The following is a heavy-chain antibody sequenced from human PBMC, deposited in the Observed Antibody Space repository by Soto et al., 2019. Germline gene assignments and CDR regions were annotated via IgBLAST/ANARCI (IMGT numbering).Heavy chain of an antibody. D-gene: IGHD6-19*01. CDR3: ARDSSGFDHLFDY. V-gene: IGHV1-2*04. CDR1: GYTFTGYY. Sequence: GASVNVSCKASGYTFTGYYMHWVRQAPGQGLEWMGWINPNSGGTNYAQKFQGWVTMTRDTSISTAYMELSRLRSDDTAVYYCARDSSGFDHLFDYWGQGTLVTVSS. CDR2: INPNSGGT. J-gene: IGHJ4*02.